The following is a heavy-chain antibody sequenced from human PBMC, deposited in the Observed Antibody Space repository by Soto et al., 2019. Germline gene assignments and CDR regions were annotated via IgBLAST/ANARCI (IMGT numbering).Heavy chain of an antibody. CDR1: GFTFSTYG. J-gene: IGHJ4*02. CDR2: ISDDGSKT. CDR3: AKDIHSGSYHRGADY. D-gene: IGHD1-26*01. Sequence: QVQVVESGGGVAQPGGSLRLSCAASGFTFSTYGMHWVRQAPGKGLEWVACISDDGSKTYHIDSVMGRFTISRDNSKNTLYLQMNSLRAEDTAVYYCAKDIHSGSYHRGADYWGQGTLVTVSS. V-gene: IGHV3-30*18.